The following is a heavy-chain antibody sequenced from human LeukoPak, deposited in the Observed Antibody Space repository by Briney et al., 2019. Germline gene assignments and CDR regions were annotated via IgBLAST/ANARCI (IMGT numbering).Heavy chain of an antibody. CDR1: GGTFSSYA. Sequence: ASVKVSCKASGGTFSSYAISWVRQAPGQGLEWMGGIIPIFGTANYAQKFQGRVTITADESTSTAYMELSSLRSEDTAVYYCARDYYDFWSALDYWGQGTLVTVSS. CDR3: ARDYYDFWSALDY. D-gene: IGHD3-3*01. V-gene: IGHV1-69*13. J-gene: IGHJ4*02. CDR2: IIPIFGTA.